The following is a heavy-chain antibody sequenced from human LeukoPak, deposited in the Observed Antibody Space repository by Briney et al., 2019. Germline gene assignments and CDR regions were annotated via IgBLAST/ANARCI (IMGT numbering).Heavy chain of an antibody. Sequence: GGSLRLSCAASGFVFSTYWMNWIRQAPGKGLEWVANIKQDGSEKYYLDSVEGRFTISRDNAKNLLYLQMNSLRAEDTAVYYCARGLDYYYYMDVWGKGTTVTVSS. D-gene: IGHD2-21*01. CDR1: GFVFSTYW. CDR3: ARGLDYYYYMDV. J-gene: IGHJ6*03. CDR2: IKQDGSEK. V-gene: IGHV3-7*01.